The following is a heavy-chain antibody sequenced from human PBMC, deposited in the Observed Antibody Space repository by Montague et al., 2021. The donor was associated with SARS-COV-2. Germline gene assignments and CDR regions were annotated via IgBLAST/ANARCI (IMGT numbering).Heavy chain of an antibody. V-gene: IGHV4-59*12. CDR1: GGSISSYY. Sequence: SETLSLTCTVSGGSISSYYWSWIRQPPGKGLEWIGYIYYRGSTNYNPSFKGRVIMSVDTSNNQFSLRLTSVTATDTAVYYCARLRCPDGYSYCFGPWGQGTLVTVSS. CDR3: ARLRCPDGYSYCFGP. CDR2: IYYRGST. J-gene: IGHJ5*02. D-gene: IGHD5-24*01.